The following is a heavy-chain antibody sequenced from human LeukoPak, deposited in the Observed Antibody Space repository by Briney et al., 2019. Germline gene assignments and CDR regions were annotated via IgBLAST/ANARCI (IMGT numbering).Heavy chain of an antibody. D-gene: IGHD4-17*01. Sequence: PGGSLRLSCAASGFTFSSDAMSWVRQAPGKGLEWGSAISGSGGSTYYADSVKGRFTISRDNSKNTLYLQMNSLRAEDTAVYYCAKVTDYGASSGYFDYWGQGTLVTVSS. V-gene: IGHV3-23*01. J-gene: IGHJ4*02. CDR2: ISGSGGST. CDR1: GFTFSSDA. CDR3: AKVTDYGASSGYFDY.